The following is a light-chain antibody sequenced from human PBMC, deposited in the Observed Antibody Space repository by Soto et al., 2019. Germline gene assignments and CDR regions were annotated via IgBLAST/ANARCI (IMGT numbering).Light chain of an antibody. J-gene: IGKJ1*01. CDR2: KAS. Sequence: DIQMTQSPSTLSASVGDRVTITCRASQSITDWLAWYQQKPGKAPTFLIYKASNLEGGVPSRFSGRGSGTEFTLTISSVQPDDFAAYYCQYWDDYSWTFGQGTKVEIK. CDR3: QYWDDYSWT. CDR1: QSITDW. V-gene: IGKV1-5*03.